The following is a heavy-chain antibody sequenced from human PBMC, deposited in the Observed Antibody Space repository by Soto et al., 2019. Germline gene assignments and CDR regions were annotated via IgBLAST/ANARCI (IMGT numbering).Heavy chain of an antibody. Sequence: GGSLRLSCAASGFTFSSYSMNWVRQAPGKGLEWVSSISSSSSYIYYADSVKGRFTISRDNAKNSLYLQMNSLRAEDTAVYYCARDLEQLASYYYYGMDVWGQGTTVTVS. CDR2: ISSSSSYI. V-gene: IGHV3-21*01. J-gene: IGHJ6*02. CDR1: GFTFSSYS. CDR3: ARDLEQLASYYYYGMDV. D-gene: IGHD6-13*01.